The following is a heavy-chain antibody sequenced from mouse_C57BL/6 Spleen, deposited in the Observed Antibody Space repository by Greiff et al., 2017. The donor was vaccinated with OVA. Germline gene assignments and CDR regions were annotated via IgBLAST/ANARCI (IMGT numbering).Heavy chain of an antibody. CDR3: ARPSYYSNYPYYAMDY. CDR1: GFSLTSYG. D-gene: IGHD2-5*01. V-gene: IGHV2-2*01. CDR2: IWSGGST. J-gene: IGHJ4*01. Sequence: VKLQESGPGLVQPSQSLSITCTVSGFSLTSYGVHWVRQSPGKGLEWLGVIWSGGSTDYNAAFISRLSISKDNSKSQVFFKMNSLQADDTAIYYCARPSYYSNYPYYAMDYWGQGTSVTVSS.